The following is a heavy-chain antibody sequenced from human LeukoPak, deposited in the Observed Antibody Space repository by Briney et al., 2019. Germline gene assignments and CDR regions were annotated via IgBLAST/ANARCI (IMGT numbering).Heavy chain of an antibody. J-gene: IGHJ4*02. V-gene: IGHV4-59*01. CDR2: MSYSGTT. CDR3: ARVSDYPKEKFDF. CDR1: GGSISSFY. D-gene: IGHD3/OR15-3a*01. Sequence: SETLSPTCTVSGGSISSFYWSWIRQPPGKGLEWIGYMSYSGTTKYNPSLKSRLTISMDTSKNQFSLKLSSVTAADTAVYYCARVSDYPKEKFDFWGQGTLVTVSS.